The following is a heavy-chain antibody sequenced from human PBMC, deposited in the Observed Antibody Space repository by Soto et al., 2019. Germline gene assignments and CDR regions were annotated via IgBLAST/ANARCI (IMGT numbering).Heavy chain of an antibody. CDR3: AHSYCSSTSCPDNWFDP. D-gene: IGHD2-2*01. CDR2: IYWDDDK. J-gene: IGHJ5*02. Sequence: QITLKESGPTLVKPTQTLTLTCTFSGFSLSTSGVGVGWIRQPPGKALEWLALIYWDDDKRYSPSLKSRLTITKDTSKNQVVLTMTNMDPVDTATYYCAHSYCSSTSCPDNWFDPWGQGTLVTVSS. CDR1: GFSLSTSGVG. V-gene: IGHV2-5*02.